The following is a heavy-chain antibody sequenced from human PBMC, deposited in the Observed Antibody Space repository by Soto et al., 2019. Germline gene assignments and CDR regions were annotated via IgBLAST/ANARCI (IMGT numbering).Heavy chain of an antibody. V-gene: IGHV3-23*01. CDR2: ISGSGDNT. Sequence: PGGSLRLSCAASGFTFSNYVMSWVRQAPGKGLEWVSSISGSGDNTYYADSVKGRFTISRDNSKNTLFPQMNSLRAEDTAVYYCARLPIVLTLYFDYWGQGTLVTVSS. D-gene: IGHD2-8*02. J-gene: IGHJ4*02. CDR3: ARLPIVLTLYFDY. CDR1: GFTFSNYV.